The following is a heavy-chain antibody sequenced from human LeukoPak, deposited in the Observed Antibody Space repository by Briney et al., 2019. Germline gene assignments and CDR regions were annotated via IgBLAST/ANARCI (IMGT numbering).Heavy chain of an antibody. D-gene: IGHD3-10*01. CDR3: ARDRSYRLYYFDY. V-gene: IGHV4-34*01. CDR1: GGSFSGYY. Sequence: SETLSLTCAVYGGSFSGYYWSWIRQPPGKGLEWIGEINHSGSTNYNPSLKSRVTISVDTSKNQFSLKLSSVTAADTAVYYCARDRSYRLYYFDYWGQGTLVTVSS. J-gene: IGHJ4*02. CDR2: INHSGST.